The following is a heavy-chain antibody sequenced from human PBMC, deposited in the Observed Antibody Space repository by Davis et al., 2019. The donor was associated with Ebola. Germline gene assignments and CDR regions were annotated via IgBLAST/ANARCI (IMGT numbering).Heavy chain of an antibody. CDR1: GFTFRSYG. V-gene: IGHV3-33*01. CDR3: ARDPLENTGFDY. CDR2: IWYDGSNK. J-gene: IGHJ4*02. Sequence: GESLKISCAASGFTFRSYGVHWVRQAPGKGLEWVAVIWYDGSNKYYADSVKGRFTTSRDNSKNTLYLQMNSLRAEDTAVYYCARDPLENTGFDYWGQGTLVTVSS. D-gene: IGHD3-3*01.